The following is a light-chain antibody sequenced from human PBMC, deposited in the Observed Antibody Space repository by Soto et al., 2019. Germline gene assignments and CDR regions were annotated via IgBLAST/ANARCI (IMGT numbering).Light chain of an antibody. Sequence: DIQMTQSPSTLSASVGDRVTITCRASQTINKCLAWYQQKPGKAPRLLIYIASTLESGVPSRFSGSGSGTEITLTISSLQPDYFANYYCQEYNTSWMFGQGTKVEVK. V-gene: IGKV1-5*01. CDR1: QTINKC. CDR3: QEYNTSWM. CDR2: IAS. J-gene: IGKJ1*01.